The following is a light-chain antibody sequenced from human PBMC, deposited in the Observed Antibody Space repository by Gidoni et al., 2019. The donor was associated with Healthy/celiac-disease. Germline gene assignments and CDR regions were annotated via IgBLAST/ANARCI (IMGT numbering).Light chain of an antibody. CDR1: SANIGAGYD. Sequence: QSVLTQPPSVSGAPGQRVTISCTGSSANIGAGYDVQWYQQRPGTAPKLLINGNGNRPSGLPDRFSGSKSGTSASLAITGLQAEDEADYYCQSYDSSLSGYVVFGGGTKLTVL. J-gene: IGLJ2*01. V-gene: IGLV1-40*01. CDR2: GNG. CDR3: QSYDSSLSGYVV.